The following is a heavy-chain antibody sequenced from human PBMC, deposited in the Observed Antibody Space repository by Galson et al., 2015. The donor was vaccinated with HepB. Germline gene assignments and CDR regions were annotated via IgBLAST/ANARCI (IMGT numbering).Heavy chain of an antibody. CDR1: GFTFSSYS. CDR2: FSSSSSYI. J-gene: IGHJ4*02. CDR3: ARDRIGSGYAELINYFDY. Sequence: SLRLSCAASGFTFSSYSMNWVRQAPGKGLEWVSSFSSSSSYIYYADSVKGRFTISRDNAKNSLYLQMNSLRAEDTAVYYCARDRIGSGYAELINYFDYWGQGTLVTVSS. D-gene: IGHD5-12*01. V-gene: IGHV3-21*01.